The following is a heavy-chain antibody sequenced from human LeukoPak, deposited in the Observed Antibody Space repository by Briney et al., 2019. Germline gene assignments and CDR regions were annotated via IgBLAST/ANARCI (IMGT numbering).Heavy chain of an antibody. CDR3: ARGYTLGQSRKRIGNYYFDY. CDR1: GGSFSGYY. V-gene: IGHV4-34*01. D-gene: IGHD1-7*01. CDR2: INHSGST. Sequence: SETLSLTCAVYGGSFSGYYWSWLRQPPGKGLERIGEINHSGSTNYNPSLKSRVTISVDTSKNQFSLKLSSVTAADTAVYYCARGYTLGQSRKRIGNYYFDYWGQGTLVTVSS. J-gene: IGHJ4*02.